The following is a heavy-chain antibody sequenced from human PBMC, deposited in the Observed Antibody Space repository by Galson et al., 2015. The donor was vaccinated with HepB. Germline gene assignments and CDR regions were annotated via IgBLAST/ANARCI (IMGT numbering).Heavy chain of an antibody. J-gene: IGHJ1*01. Sequence: SLRLSCAASGFTFSSYWMSWVRQAPGKGLEWVANIKQDGSEKYYVDSVKGRFTISRDNAKNSLYLQMNSLRAEDTAVYYCARDWGYYDFWSGYYSRSEYFQHWGQGTLVTVSS. CDR3: ARDWGYYDFWSGYYSRSEYFQH. V-gene: IGHV3-7*03. CDR2: IKQDGSEK. D-gene: IGHD3-3*01. CDR1: GFTFSSYW.